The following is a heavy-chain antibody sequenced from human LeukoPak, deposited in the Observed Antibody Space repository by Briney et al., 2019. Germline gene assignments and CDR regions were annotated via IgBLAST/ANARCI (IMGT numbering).Heavy chain of an antibody. CDR3: ARDDYGGNHKH. D-gene: IGHD4-23*01. J-gene: IGHJ1*01. CDR1: VGSFSGYY. Sequence: PSETLSLTCAVYVGSFSGYYWSWIRQPPGKGLEWIGEINHSGSTNYNSSLKSRVTISVDTSKNQFSLKVMSVTAADTAVYYCARDDYGGNHKHWGQGTLVTVSS. V-gene: IGHV4-34*01. CDR2: INHSGST.